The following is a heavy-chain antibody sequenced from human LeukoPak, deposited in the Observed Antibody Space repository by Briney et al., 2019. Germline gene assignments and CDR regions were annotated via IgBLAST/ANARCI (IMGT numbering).Heavy chain of an antibody. CDR1: GVSISSSSYY. V-gene: IGHV4-39*07. J-gene: IGHJ6*02. CDR2: IYYSGTT. D-gene: IGHD2-2*03. CDR3: ARDSGYCSSTSCYYGMDV. Sequence: SETLSLTCTVSGVSISSSSYYWGWIRQSPGKGLEWVGSIYYSGTTYYNPSLKRLIITSVGTSKNQFSLKLSSVTAADTAVYYCARDSGYCSSTSCYYGMDVWGQGTTVTVSS.